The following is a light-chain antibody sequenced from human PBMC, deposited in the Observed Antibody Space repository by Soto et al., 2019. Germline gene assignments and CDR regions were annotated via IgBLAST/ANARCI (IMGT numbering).Light chain of an antibody. CDR2: GVS. CDR3: QQYASSSYT. V-gene: IGKV3-20*01. J-gene: IGKJ2*01. Sequence: EIVLTQSRGTLSLSPGERATLSCRASQSLSSSNLAWYQQKPGQAPRLLIAGVSSRATGIPDRFSGSGSGTDFTLTISRLEPEDLAVYYCQQYASSSYTFGQGTQLELK. CDR1: QSLSSSN.